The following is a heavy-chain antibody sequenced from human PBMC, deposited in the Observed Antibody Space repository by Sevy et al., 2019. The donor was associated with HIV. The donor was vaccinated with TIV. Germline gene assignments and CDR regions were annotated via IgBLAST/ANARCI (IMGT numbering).Heavy chain of an antibody. CDR2: ISGFGDKT. Sequence: GGSLRLSCAVSGVTFSDYAMSWVRQAPGKGLEWVSFISGFGDKTYYADSVRGRFTSPRDNSKNTLHLQMNSLRAEDTAVYYCAKAGGINWFYYYYGMDVWGQGTTVTVSS. V-gene: IGHV3-23*01. D-gene: IGHD1-1*01. J-gene: IGHJ6*02. CDR1: GVTFSDYA. CDR3: AKAGGINWFYYYYGMDV.